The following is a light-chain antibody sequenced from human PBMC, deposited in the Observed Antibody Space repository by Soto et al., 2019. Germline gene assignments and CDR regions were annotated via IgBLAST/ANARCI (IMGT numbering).Light chain of an antibody. CDR1: MRDVGAYNL. CDR3: SSSTSKSRLI. J-gene: IGLJ2*01. V-gene: IGLV2-14*01. Sequence: QSVLTQPASVSGSPGQSITISCAGTMRDVGAYNLVSWYQQHPGRAPQLIIYEVRNRPSGISFRFSGSKSGNTASLTISGLQAEDEADYYCSSSTSKSRLIFGGGTNLTVL. CDR2: EVR.